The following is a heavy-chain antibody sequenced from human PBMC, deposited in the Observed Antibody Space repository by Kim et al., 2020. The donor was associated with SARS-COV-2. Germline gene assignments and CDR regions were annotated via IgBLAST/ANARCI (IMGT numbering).Heavy chain of an antibody. J-gene: IGHJ5*02. V-gene: IGHV3-23*01. Sequence: DSVKGRFTISRDNSKNTLYLQMNSLRAEDTAVYYCAKGSGSWYAHNWFDPWGQGTLVTVSS. D-gene: IGHD6-13*01. CDR3: AKGSGSWYAHNWFDP.